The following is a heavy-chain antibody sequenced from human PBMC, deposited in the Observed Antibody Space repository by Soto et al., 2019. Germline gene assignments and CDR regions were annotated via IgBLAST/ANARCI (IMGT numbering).Heavy chain of an antibody. CDR3: AKDGAPRYCTRSSCHPAGAY. D-gene: IGHD2-2*01. Sequence: QVQLVESRGDVVQPGTSLRLSCAGAGFTFTNYGLHWVRQAPGKGLEWVAAISYDGSNEYYADSVKGRFTISRDYSKKMLYLQMDSLTPEDTAVYYCAKDGAPRYCTRSSCHPAGAYWGQGTLVTVSS. CDR1: GFTFTNYG. CDR2: ISYDGSNE. V-gene: IGHV3-30*18. J-gene: IGHJ4*02.